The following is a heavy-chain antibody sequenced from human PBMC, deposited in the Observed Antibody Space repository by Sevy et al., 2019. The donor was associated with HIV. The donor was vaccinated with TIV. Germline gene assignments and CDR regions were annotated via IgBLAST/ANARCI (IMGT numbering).Heavy chain of an antibody. J-gene: IGHJ4*02. CDR1: GVSVSSDTYY. CDR2: VYHTGST. CDR3: AGEPYFFDKSGDYGDY. V-gene: IGHV4-61*01. Sequence: SETLSLTCAVSGVSVSSDTYYWSWLRQPPGKGLEWIGYVYHTGSTNYSPSFKSRVTISVDTSKNQFSLRLFSVAAADTAVYYGAGEPYFFDKSGDYGDYWGQGALVTVSS. D-gene: IGHD3-22*01.